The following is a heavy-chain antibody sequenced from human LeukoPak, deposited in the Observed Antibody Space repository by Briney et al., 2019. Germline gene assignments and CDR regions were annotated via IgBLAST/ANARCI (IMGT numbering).Heavy chain of an antibody. Sequence: SETLSLTCVVSGFSISTSYFRGLIRQSPGKGLEWIGCVSHTGTTYYNPSLKSRVTISIDMSKNHFSLNVTSVTATDTAVYYCARVSGVLMMYAPRLPPDLWGQGTRVTVSS. CDR1: GFSISTSYF. CDR2: VSHTGTT. CDR3: ARVSGVLMMYAPRLPPDL. V-gene: IGHV4-38-2*01. J-gene: IGHJ1*01. D-gene: IGHD2-8*01.